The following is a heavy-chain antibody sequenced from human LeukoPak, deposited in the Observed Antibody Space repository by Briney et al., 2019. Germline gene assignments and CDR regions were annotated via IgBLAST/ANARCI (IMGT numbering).Heavy chain of an antibody. V-gene: IGHV4-38-2*02. D-gene: IGHD2-21*01. J-gene: IGHJ3*02. CDR3: GRDIRGASNDAFDI. CDR1: GFTFSSYS. CDR2: IYHSGST. Sequence: GSLRFSCAASGFTFSSYSMNWVRQAPGKGLEWIGGIYHSGSTYYNPSLKSRVTISVDTAKNQFSLKLSSVTAADTAVYYCGRDIRGASNDAFDIWGQGTMVTVSS.